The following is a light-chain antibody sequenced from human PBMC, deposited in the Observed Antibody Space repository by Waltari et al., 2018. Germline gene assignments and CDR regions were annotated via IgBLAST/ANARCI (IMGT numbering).Light chain of an antibody. V-gene: IGKV1-5*03. Sequence: DIQMTQSPSSLSAFVGDRVTITCRASQGVNSWLAWYQQKPGEAPKLLIYKASSLQSGVPSRFSGSGSVTDFTLIISSLQPEDVATYYCQQYNSAPLTFGGGTKVEIK. CDR3: QQYNSAPLT. CDR2: KAS. CDR1: QGVNSW. J-gene: IGKJ4*01.